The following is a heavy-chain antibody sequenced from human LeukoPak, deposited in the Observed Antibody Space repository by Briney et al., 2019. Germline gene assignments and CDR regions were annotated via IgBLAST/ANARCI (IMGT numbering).Heavy chain of an antibody. D-gene: IGHD2-21*02. CDR2: IGAGGTFT. CDR3: ARVDRWCGGDCYLFDY. Sequence: GGSLRLSCTASGFTFSSYAMNWVRQAPGKGLERVSGIGAGGTFTYYADSVKGRFTISRDNAKNSLYLQMNSLRAEDTAVYYCARVDRWCGGDCYLFDYWGQGTLVTVSS. V-gene: IGHV3-21*04. J-gene: IGHJ4*02. CDR1: GFTFSSYA.